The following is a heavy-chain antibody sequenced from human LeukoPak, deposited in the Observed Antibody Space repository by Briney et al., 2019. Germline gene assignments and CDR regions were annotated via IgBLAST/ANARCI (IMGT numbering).Heavy chain of an antibody. CDR2: IKLDGSEK. D-gene: IGHD4-23*01. CDR1: GFTLSSYW. Sequence: GGSLRLSCAASGFTLSSYWMTWVRQAPGKGLEWVANIKLDGSEKYYVDSVKGRFTISKDNAQNSLYLQMNSLRAEGTAVYYCARVSVVSYYFDYWGQGSLVTVSS. V-gene: IGHV3-7*01. CDR3: ARVSVVSYYFDY. J-gene: IGHJ4*02.